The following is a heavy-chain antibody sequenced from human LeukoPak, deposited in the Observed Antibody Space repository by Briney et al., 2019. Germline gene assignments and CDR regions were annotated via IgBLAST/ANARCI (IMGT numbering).Heavy chain of an antibody. D-gene: IGHD4-17*01. J-gene: IGHJ6*02. V-gene: IGHV1-18*01. CDR1: GYTFTSYG. Sequence: APVKVSCKASGYTFTSYGISWVRQAPGQGLEWMGWISAYNGNTNYAQKLQGRVSMTTDTSTSTAYMELRSLRSDDTAVYYCARGPSTTVTTFHYYYYYGMDVWGQGTTVTVSS. CDR2: ISAYNGNT. CDR3: ARGPSTTVTTFHYYYYYGMDV.